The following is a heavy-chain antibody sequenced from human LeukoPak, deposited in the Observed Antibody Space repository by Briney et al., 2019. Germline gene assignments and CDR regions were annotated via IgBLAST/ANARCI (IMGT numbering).Heavy chain of an antibody. V-gene: IGHV1-69*05. CDR2: IIPIFGTA. J-gene: IGHJ4*02. D-gene: IGHD3-10*01. Sequence: ASVKVSCKASGGTFSSYAISWVRQAPGQGLEWMGGIIPIFGTANYAQKLQGRVTMTTDTSTSTAYMELRSLRSDDTAVYYCARSLTMVRGVIDAPHFDYWGQGTLVTVSS. CDR3: ARSLTMVRGVIDAPHFDY. CDR1: GGTFSSYA.